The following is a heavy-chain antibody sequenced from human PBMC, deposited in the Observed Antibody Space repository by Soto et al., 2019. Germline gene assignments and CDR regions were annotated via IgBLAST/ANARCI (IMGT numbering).Heavy chain of an antibody. CDR2: ISESGTTI. V-gene: IGHV3-11*01. Sequence: QVHLVESGGGLVKPGGSLRLSCAASGFAFSAYYMSWIRQAPGKGLEWLSYISESGTTIYYADSVKGRFTISRDNAKKSLYLQMSSLRAEDTAVYYCTRSDYDTSGYTDYWGQGTLVTVSS. CDR3: TRSDYDTSGYTDY. CDR1: GFAFSAYY. J-gene: IGHJ4*02. D-gene: IGHD3-22*01.